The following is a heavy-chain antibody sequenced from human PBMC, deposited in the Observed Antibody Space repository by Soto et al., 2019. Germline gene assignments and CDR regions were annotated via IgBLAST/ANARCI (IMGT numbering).Heavy chain of an antibody. CDR2: INTGDGNT. CDR3: ARGTAVVDNWFDA. CDR1: GYIFTTYP. V-gene: IGHV1-3*04. J-gene: IGHJ5*01. D-gene: IGHD2-2*01. Sequence: ASVKASCKASGYIFTTYPIHWVRQAPGQSLEWMGWINTGDGNTIYSQNFQARITITSDTSASTVYMELSSLRSEDTAVYYCARGTAVVDNWFDAWGQGTLVTVSS.